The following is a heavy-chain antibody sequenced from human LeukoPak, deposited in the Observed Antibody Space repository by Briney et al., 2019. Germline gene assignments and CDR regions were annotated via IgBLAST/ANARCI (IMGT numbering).Heavy chain of an antibody. CDR3: ANWYYDILTGYLHPPNY. Sequence: GASVKVSCKASGCTFTSYAFHWVRQAPGQRLEWMGWINAGNGNTKYSQKFQGRVTITRDTFASTAYMELSSLRSEDTAVYYCANWYYDILTGYLHPPNYWGQGTLVTVSS. D-gene: IGHD3-9*01. CDR1: GCTFTSYA. V-gene: IGHV1-3*01. J-gene: IGHJ4*02. CDR2: INAGNGNT.